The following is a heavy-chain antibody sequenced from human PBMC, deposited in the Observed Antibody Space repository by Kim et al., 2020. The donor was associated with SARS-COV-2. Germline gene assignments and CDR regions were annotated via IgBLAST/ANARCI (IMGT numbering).Heavy chain of an antibody. CDR3: ARDRSGTAISSAYDV. CDR1: GYSFNTYF. CDR2: INPSDFHG. D-gene: IGHD1-7*01. V-gene: IGHV1-46*02. Sequence: ASVKVSCKASGYSFNTYFLHWVRQAPGQGLEWMGIINPSDFHGRYARKFQGRVIMTRDLSTRTFYMEMTSLRSEDTATYFCARDRSGTAISSAYDVWGQGTMVNVSS. J-gene: IGHJ3*01.